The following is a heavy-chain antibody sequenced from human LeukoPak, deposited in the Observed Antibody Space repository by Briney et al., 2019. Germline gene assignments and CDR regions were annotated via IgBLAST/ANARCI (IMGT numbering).Heavy chain of an antibody. V-gene: IGHV3-30*18. Sequence: QPGRSLRLSCAASGFTFSSYAMHWVRQAPGKGLEWVTIIWYDGNSKHYADSVKGRFTISRDNSKSTLYLRMDSLRVEDTAVYYCAKDRSGTWSYDLWGQGTLVTVSS. D-gene: IGHD2-15*01. CDR1: GFTFSSYA. CDR2: IWYDGNSK. J-gene: IGHJ5*02. CDR3: AKDRSGTWSYDL.